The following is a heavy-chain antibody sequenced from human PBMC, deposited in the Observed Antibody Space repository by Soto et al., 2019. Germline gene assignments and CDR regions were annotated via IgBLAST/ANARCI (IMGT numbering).Heavy chain of an antibody. D-gene: IGHD2-15*01. J-gene: IGHJ4*02. CDR1: GYTFTSYD. CDR2: MNPNSGNT. CDR3: ARGPPVVSLAVGNFDY. V-gene: IGHV1-8*01. Sequence: QVQLVQSGAEVKKPGASVKVSCKASGYTFTSYDINWVRQATGQGLEWMGWMNPNSGNTGYAQKFQGRVTMTRNTSTSTAYMELSSLRSEDTAVYYCARGPPVVSLAVGNFDYWGQGTLVTVSS.